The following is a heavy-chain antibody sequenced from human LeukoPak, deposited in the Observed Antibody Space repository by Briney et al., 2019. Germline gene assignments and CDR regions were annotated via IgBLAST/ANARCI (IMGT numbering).Heavy chain of an antibody. CDR3: AKDQRGYSYGSFDY. Sequence: PGRSLRLSCAASGFTFDDYAMHWVRQAPGKGLEWVSGISWNSGSIGYADSVKGRFTISRDNAKNSLYLQMNSLRAEDTVLYYCAKDQRGYSYGSFDYWGQGTLATVSS. CDR2: ISWNSGSI. J-gene: IGHJ4*02. CDR1: GFTFDDYA. V-gene: IGHV3-9*01. D-gene: IGHD5-18*01.